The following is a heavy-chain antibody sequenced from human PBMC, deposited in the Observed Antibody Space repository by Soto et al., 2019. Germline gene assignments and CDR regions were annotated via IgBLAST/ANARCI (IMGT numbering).Heavy chain of an antibody. D-gene: IGHD3-3*01. CDR3: AKDYDFPMLIMDV. CDR1: GFTFSSYG. CDR2: ISYDGSNK. J-gene: IGHJ6*02. Sequence: GGSLRLSCAASGFTFSSYGMHWVRQAPGKGLEWVAVISYDGSNKYYADSVKGRFTISRDNSKNTLYLQMNSLRAEDTAVYYCAKDYDFPMLIMDVWGQGTTVTVSS. V-gene: IGHV3-30*18.